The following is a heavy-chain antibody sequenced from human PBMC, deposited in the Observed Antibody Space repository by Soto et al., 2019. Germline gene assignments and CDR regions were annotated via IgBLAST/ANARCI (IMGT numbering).Heavy chain of an antibody. Sequence: GASVKVSCKASGYTFTRYYMHWVRQAPGQGLEWMGIINPSGGSTHYADSVKGRFTISRDNSKSTLYLQMNSLRAEDTAVYYCASYDPFDYWGQGTLVTVSS. CDR1: GYTFTRYY. V-gene: IGHV1-46*04. D-gene: IGHD3-22*01. J-gene: IGHJ4*02. CDR2: INPSGGST. CDR3: ASYDPFDY.